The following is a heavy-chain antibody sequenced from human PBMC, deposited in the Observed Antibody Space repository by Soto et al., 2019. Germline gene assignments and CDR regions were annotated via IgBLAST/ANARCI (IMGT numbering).Heavy chain of an antibody. J-gene: IGHJ4*02. CDR2: IRSKANSYAT. CDR3: TRGRYSGSSLLFDY. Sequence: GGSLRLSCAASGFTFSGSAMHWVRQASGKGLEWVGRIRSKANSYATAYAASVKGRFTISRDDSKNTAYLQMNSLKTEDTAVYYCTRGRYSGSSLLFDYWGQGTLVTVSS. CDR1: GFTFSGSA. D-gene: IGHD1-26*01. V-gene: IGHV3-73*01.